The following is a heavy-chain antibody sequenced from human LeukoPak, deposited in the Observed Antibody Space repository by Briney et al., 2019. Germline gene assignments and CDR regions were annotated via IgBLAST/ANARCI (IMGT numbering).Heavy chain of an antibody. J-gene: IGHJ4*02. CDR1: GFTFDDYG. V-gene: IGHV3-9*01. Sequence: PGRSLRLSCAASGFTFDDYGMLWVRQVPGKGLEWVSGISWNSGSIGYADSVKGRFTISRDNARNSLYLQMNSLRPEDTALYYCAKRRNPMVRGALDYWGQGTLVTVSS. D-gene: IGHD3-10*01. CDR3: AKRRNPMVRGALDY. CDR2: ISWNSGSI.